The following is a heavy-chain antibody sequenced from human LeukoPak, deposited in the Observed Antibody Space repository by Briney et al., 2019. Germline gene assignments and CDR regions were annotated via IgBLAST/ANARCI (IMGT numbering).Heavy chain of an antibody. CDR3: ARDGTVTMVRGVIGAFDI. V-gene: IGHV4-4*07. J-gene: IGHJ3*02. D-gene: IGHD3-10*01. Sequence: SETLSLTCTVSGGSISSYYWSWIRQPAEKGLEWIGRIYTSGSTNYNPSLKSRVTMSVDTSKNQFSLKLSSVTAADTAVYYCARDGTVTMVRGVIGAFDIWGQGTMVTVSS. CDR2: IYTSGST. CDR1: GGSISSYY.